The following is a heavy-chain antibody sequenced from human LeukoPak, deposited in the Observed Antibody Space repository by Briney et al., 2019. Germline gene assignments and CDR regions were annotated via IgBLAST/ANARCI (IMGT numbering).Heavy chain of an antibody. Sequence: KPSETLSLTCTVSGGSISSYYWSRLRQPPGKGLEWIGYIYYSGSTNYNPSLKSRVTISVDTSKNQFSLKLSSVTAADTAVYYCARDGPYCGGDCYPYYFDYWGQGTLVTVSS. CDR3: ARDGPYCGGDCYPYYFDY. D-gene: IGHD2-21*02. V-gene: IGHV4-59*01. CDR1: GGSISSYY. CDR2: IYYSGST. J-gene: IGHJ4*02.